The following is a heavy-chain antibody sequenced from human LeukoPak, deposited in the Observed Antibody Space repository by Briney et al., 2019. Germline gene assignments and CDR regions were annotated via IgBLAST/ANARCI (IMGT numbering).Heavy chain of an antibody. CDR1: GSTFSSYG. D-gene: IGHD3-22*01. J-gene: IGHJ4*02. CDR2: IWYDGSNK. V-gene: IGHV3-30*02. Sequence: GGSLRLSCAASGSTFSSYGMHWVRQAPGKGLEWVAVIWYDGSNKYYADSVKGRFTISRDNSKNTLYLQMNSLRAEDTAVYYCAKDVSDYYDSSGQPPGDYWGQGTLVTVSS. CDR3: AKDVSDYYDSSGQPPGDY.